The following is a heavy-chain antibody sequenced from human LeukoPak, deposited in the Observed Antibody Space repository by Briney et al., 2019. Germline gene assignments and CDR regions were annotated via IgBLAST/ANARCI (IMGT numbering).Heavy chain of an antibody. CDR3: ARVATISGYYFDY. V-gene: IGHV4-59*01. CDR1: GGSISSYY. D-gene: IGHD3-22*01. J-gene: IGHJ4*02. CDR2: IYYSGST. Sequence: KPSETLSLTCTVSGGSISSYYWSWIRQLPGKGLEWIGYIYYSGSTNYNPSLRSRVTISVDTSKNQFSLKLSSVTAADTAVYYCARVATISGYYFDYWGQGTLVTVSS.